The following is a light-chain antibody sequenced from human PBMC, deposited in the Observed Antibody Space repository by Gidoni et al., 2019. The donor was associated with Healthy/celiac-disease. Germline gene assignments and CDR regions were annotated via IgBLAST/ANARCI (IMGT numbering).Light chain of an antibody. CDR1: QSVSSY. V-gene: IGKV3-11*01. CDR3: QQRSNWRGLT. CDR2: DAS. J-gene: IGKJ4*01. Sequence: EIVLTQSPATLSLSPGERATLSCRASQSVSSYLAWYQQKPGQAPRLLIYDASNRATGIPARFSGSGPGTDFTLTISSLEPEDFAVYYCQQRSNWRGLTFXGXTKVEIK.